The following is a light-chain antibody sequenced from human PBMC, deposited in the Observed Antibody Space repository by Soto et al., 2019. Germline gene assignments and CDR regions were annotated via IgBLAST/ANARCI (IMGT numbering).Light chain of an antibody. J-gene: IGKJ1*01. V-gene: IGKV1-17*01. CDR3: QHYNSYSEA. CDR2: CTS. Sequence: QMTQSPSAGSASVGDRVTIACRTSQDIRNYLGWYQQKPGKSPKLLLYCTSTLHSGVPSRFRGSGSGTEDTLTISSLQPDDFETYYCQHYNSYSEAFGQGTKVDIK. CDR1: QDIRNY.